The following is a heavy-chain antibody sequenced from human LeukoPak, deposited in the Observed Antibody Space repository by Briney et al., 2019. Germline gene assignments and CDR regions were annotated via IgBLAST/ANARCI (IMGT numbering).Heavy chain of an antibody. CDR1: GFTFSSYA. CDR2: ISYDGSNK. Sequence: GGSLRLSCAASGFTFSSYAMHWVRQAPGKGLEWVAVISYDGSNKYYADSVKGRFTISRDNSKNTLYLQMNSLRAEDTAVYYCATLAAAGTLDYWGQGALVTVSS. V-gene: IGHV3-30-3*01. CDR3: ATLAAAGTLDY. D-gene: IGHD6-13*01. J-gene: IGHJ4*02.